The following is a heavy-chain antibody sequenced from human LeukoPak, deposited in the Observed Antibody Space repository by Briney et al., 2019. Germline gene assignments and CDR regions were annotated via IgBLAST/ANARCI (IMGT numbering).Heavy chain of an antibody. CDR3: ASSSSWYDGFDI. J-gene: IGHJ3*02. D-gene: IGHD6-13*01. CDR2: IYNGGST. Sequence: GGSLRLSCAASGFTVSSKYMSWVRQAPGKGLEWVSVIYNGGSTYYADSVQGRFTISRDNPKNTLYLQMNSLRAEDTAVYYCASSSSWYDGFDIWGQGTMVTVSS. V-gene: IGHV3-53*01. CDR1: GFTVSSKY.